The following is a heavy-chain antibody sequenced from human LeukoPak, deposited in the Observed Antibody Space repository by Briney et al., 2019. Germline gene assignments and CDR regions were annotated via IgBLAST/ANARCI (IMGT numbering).Heavy chain of an antibody. Sequence: GRSLRLSCAASGFTFSSYGMHWVRQAPGKGLEWVAVISYDGSNKYYADSVKRRFTISRENSKNTLYLQMNSVRAEDTAVYYCAKVLSGLRYFDWLSDAFDIWGQGTMVTVSS. J-gene: IGHJ3*02. V-gene: IGHV3-30*18. D-gene: IGHD3-9*01. CDR2: ISYDGSNK. CDR1: GFTFSSYG. CDR3: AKVLSGLRYFDWLSDAFDI.